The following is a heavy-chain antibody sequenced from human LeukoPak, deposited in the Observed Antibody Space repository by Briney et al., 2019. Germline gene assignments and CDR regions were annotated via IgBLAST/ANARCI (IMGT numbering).Heavy chain of an antibody. J-gene: IGHJ6*04. D-gene: IGHD3-10*02. Sequence: GGSLRLSCAASGFTFSSYSMNRVRQAQGEGLEWVSSMNSSSSYIYYADSVKGRFTISTDNAKNSLYLQMNSLRAEDTAVYYCAELGITMIGGVWGKGTTVTISS. CDR1: GFTFSSYS. CDR3: AELGITMIGGV. V-gene: IGHV3-21*01. CDR2: MNSSSSYI.